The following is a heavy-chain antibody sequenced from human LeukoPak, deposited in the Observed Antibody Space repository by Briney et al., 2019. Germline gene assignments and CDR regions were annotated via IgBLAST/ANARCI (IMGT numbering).Heavy chain of an antibody. CDR1: GFTVSSNY. CDR2: ISSSSSYI. CDR3: ARDLLRYFDWLNWFDP. V-gene: IGHV3-21*01. D-gene: IGHD3-9*01. J-gene: IGHJ5*02. Sequence: PGGSLRLSCAASGFTVSSNYMSWVRQAPGKGLEWVSSISSSSSYIYYADSVKGRFTISRDNAKNSLYLQMNSLRAEDTAVYYCARDLLRYFDWLNWFDPWGQGTLVTVSS.